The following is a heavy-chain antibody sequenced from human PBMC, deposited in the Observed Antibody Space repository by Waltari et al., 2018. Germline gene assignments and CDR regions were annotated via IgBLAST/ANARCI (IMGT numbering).Heavy chain of an antibody. J-gene: IGHJ6*02. Sequence: QVQLQQWGAGLLKPSETLSLTCPVDGGSFSGYYWRWIRQPPGKGLECIGEINHSGSTNYNPSLKSRVTISVDTSKNQFSLKLSSVTAADTAVYYCARGASGSYSHGMDVWGQGTTVTVSS. CDR3: ARGASGSYSHGMDV. D-gene: IGHD3-10*01. CDR2: INHSGST. V-gene: IGHV4-34*01. CDR1: GGSFSGYY.